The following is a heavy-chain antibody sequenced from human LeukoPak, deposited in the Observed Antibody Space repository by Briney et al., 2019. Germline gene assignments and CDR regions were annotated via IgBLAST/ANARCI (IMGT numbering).Heavy chain of an antibody. V-gene: IGHV3-74*01. D-gene: IGHD5-12*01. CDR3: VSYRYIGW. Sequence: GRSLRLSCPASGFTFSSYWMHSVRQAPGKGLVWVSRISTDGTTTSYADSVKGRFTISRANAKNTLYLQMNSLRAEDTAVYYCVSYRYIGWRGQGTLVSVFS. J-gene: IGHJ4*02. CDR2: ISTDGTTT. CDR1: GFTFSSYW.